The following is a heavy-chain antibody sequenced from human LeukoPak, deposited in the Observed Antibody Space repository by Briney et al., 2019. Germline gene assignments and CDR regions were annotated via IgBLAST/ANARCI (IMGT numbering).Heavy chain of an antibody. CDR3: ARGEVVTASLPDYFYYYMDV. V-gene: IGHV3-48*03. CDR2: ITDSGRTI. CDR1: GFSFSSYN. J-gene: IGHJ6*03. Sequence: PGGSLRLSCAASGFSFSSYNMNWVRQAPGKGLEWVSYITDSGRTIYYADSVKGRFTISGDNAKNSLFLQMNSLRAEDTAVYYCARGEVVTASLPDYFYYYMDVWGKGTTVTISS. D-gene: IGHD2-21*02.